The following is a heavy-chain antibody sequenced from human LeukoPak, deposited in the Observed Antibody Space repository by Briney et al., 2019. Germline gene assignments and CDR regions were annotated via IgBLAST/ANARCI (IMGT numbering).Heavy chain of an antibody. CDR2: ISGGGDAT. J-gene: IGHJ4*02. D-gene: IGHD3-16*01. CDR3: AKFPGVTYNYASFDS. V-gene: IGHV3-23*01. Sequence: GGSLRLSCAASGFTFSSYAMSWVRQAPGKGLEWVSAISGGGDATSYADSVEARYTFSRDNSNTPLNLQLKRLRAEDTTAYCCAKFPGVTYNYASFDSWGQGTRLTVSS. CDR1: GFTFSSYA.